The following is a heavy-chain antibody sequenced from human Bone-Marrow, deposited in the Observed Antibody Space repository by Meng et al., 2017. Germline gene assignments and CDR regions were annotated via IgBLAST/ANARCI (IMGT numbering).Heavy chain of an antibody. CDR1: GGYISSGDYS. J-gene: IGHJ5*02. D-gene: IGHD3-10*01. CDR2: IYLSGAT. CDR3: ARDLPYASGAGGFDP. Sequence: QVQLQQSGPGLVKPSQTLSLTCCVSGGYISSGDYSWSWIRQPPGKGREWIGYIYLSGATYYNPSLKSRVTISVNRSKNQFSLKLAPVSAADAAVYYCARDLPYASGAGGFDPWGQGTLVTVSS. V-gene: IGHV4-30-2*01.